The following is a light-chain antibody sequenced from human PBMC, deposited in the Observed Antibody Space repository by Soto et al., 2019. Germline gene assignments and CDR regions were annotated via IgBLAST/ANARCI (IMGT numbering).Light chain of an antibody. Sequence: DIVMTQSPLSSPVTLGQPASISCRSSQSLVHGDGNTYSNWLQQKPGQPPRLLIYKVSKPFAGHPDRFSGSGAGTDFTLKSSRVEAEDVGVYYCMQATQLRTFGQGTKVEIK. J-gene: IGKJ1*01. CDR3: MQATQLRT. CDR2: KVS. CDR1: QSLVHGDGNTY. V-gene: IGKV2-24*01.